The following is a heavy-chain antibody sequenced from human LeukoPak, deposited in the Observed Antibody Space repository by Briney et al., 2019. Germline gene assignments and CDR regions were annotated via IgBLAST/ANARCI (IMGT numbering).Heavy chain of an antibody. V-gene: IGHV4-34*01. J-gene: IGHJ4*02. D-gene: IGHD6-19*01. CDR1: GGSFSGYY. CDR2: INHSGST. Sequence: SETLSLTCAVYGGSFSGYYWSWIRQPPGKGLEWIGEINHSGSTNYNPSLKSRVTISVDTSKNQFSLKLSSVTAADTAVYYCASRSVAGTSGVFDYWGQGTLVTVSS. CDR3: ASRSVAGTSGVFDY.